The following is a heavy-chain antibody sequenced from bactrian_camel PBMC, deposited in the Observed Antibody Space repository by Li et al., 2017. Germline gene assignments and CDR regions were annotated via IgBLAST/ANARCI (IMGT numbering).Heavy chain of an antibody. Sequence: HVQLVESGGGSVQAGGSLRLSCATSGVPASAYCMGWFRQAPGKEVEWVAGITSLPSPFRAASYADSVKGRFTISRDNAKNTLWLQMNNLEPDDTGTYYCAAARGVYLVPDPSTNYYWGQGTQVTVS. CDR1: GVPASAYC. V-gene: IGHV3S6*01. CDR3: AAARGVYLVPDPSTNYY. D-gene: IGHD3*01. CDR2: ITSLPSPFRAA. J-gene: IGHJ4*01.